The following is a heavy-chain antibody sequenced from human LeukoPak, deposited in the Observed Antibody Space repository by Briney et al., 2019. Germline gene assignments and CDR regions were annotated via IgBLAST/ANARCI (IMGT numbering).Heavy chain of an antibody. CDR3: ARGRSGGYYRFDY. CDR2: ISDSGGT. D-gene: IGHD1-26*01. J-gene: IGHJ4*02. CDR1: GGSFSGYY. Sequence: SETLSLTCAVYGGSFSGYYWSWIRQPPGKGLEWIGHISDSGGTNFNPSLKSRVTISVVTSKNQFSLKLSSVTAADTAVYYCARGRSGGYYRFDYWGQGTLVTVSS. V-gene: IGHV4-59*01.